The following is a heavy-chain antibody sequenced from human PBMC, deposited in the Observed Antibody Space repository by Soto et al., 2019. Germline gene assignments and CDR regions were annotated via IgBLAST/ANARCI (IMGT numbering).Heavy chain of an antibody. CDR2: IYQSGAT. D-gene: IGHD2-8*02. J-gene: IGHJ6*02. Sequence: QVQLHESGPALVKPSGTLSLTCTVPGDSISSENWWSWVRQAPGKGLEWIGEIYQSGATHYTPSLKSRVTISLDKSKNQFSLKLHSVTAADTAVYYCARDAGASRYYGMDVWGQGTTVTVSS. CDR3: ARDAGASRYYGMDV. CDR1: GDSISSENW. V-gene: IGHV4-4*02.